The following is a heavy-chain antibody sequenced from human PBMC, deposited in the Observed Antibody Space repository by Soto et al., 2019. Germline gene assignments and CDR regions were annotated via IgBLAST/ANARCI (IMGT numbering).Heavy chain of an antibody. Sequence: GCSIRTGDCYWSRIRQPPGKGLEWIGYIYYSGSTYYNPSLKSRVTISVDTSKNQFSLKLSSVTAADTAVYYCARGVVVPADFDYWGQGTMVTVSS. J-gene: IGHJ4*03. CDR1: GCSIRTGDCY. CDR3: ARGVVVPADFDY. D-gene: IGHD2-2*01. CDR2: IYYSGST. V-gene: IGHV4-30-4*01.